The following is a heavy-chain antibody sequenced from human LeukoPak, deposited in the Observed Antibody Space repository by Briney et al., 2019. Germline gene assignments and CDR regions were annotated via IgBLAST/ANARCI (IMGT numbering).Heavy chain of an antibody. V-gene: IGHV1-69*04. D-gene: IGHD5-24*01. CDR1: GGTFSSYA. CDR2: IIPILGIA. CDR3: ARGAPMATIMY. Sequence: GASVKVSCKASGGTFSSYAISWVRQAPGQGLEWMGRIIPILGIANYAQKFQGRVTITADKSTRTAYMELSSLRSEDTAVYYCARGAPMATIMYWGQGTLVTVSS. J-gene: IGHJ4*02.